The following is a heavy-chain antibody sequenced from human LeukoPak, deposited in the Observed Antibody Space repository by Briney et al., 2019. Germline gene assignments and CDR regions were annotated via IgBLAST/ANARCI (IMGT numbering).Heavy chain of an antibody. CDR2: INHSGST. J-gene: IGHJ4*02. V-gene: IGHV4-34*01. D-gene: IGHD6-13*01. CDR1: GGSFSGYY. Sequence: PSETLSLTCAVYGGSFSGYYWSWIRQPPGKGLEWIGEINHSGSTNYNPSLKSRVTISVDTSKNQFSLKLSSVTAADTAVYYCARGGEWQQLDQIYYFDYWGQGTLVTVSS. CDR3: ARGGEWQQLDQIYYFDY.